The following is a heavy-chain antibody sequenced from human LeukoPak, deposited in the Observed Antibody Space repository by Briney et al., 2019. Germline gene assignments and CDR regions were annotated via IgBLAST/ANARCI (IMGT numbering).Heavy chain of an antibody. CDR3: ARFPLYGDYYYYYGMDV. D-gene: IGHD4-17*01. Sequence: SETLSLTCAVYGGSFSGYYWSWIRQPPGKGLEWIGEISHSGSTNYNPSLKSRVTISVDTSKNQFSLKLSSVTAADTAVYYCARFPLYGDYYYYYGMDVWGQGTTVTVSS. CDR1: GGSFSGYY. J-gene: IGHJ6*02. CDR2: ISHSGST. V-gene: IGHV4-34*01.